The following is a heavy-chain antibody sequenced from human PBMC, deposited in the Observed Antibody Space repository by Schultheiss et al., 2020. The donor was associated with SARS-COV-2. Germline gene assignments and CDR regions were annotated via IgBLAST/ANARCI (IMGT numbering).Heavy chain of an antibody. CDR3: AKWDYGGFGESFDY. Sequence: GGSLRLSCAASGFTVSSNYMSWVRQAPGKGLEWVSVISGSGGSTYYADSVKGRFTISRDNSKNTLYLQMNSLRAEDTAVYYCAKWDYGGFGESFDYWGQGTLVTVSS. CDR2: ISGSGGST. CDR1: GFTVSSNY. V-gene: IGHV3-23*01. J-gene: IGHJ4*02. D-gene: IGHD3-10*01.